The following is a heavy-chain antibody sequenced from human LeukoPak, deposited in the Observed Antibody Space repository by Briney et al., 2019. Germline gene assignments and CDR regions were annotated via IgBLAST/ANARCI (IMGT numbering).Heavy chain of an antibody. V-gene: IGHV3-23*01. Sequence: PGGSLRLSCAASGLTFSSYAMSWVRQAPGKGLEWVSGISSSGGSTYYADSVKGRFTISRDNSKNMLYLQMSSLRAEDTAVYYCAKEHSSSWYYFDYWGQGTLVTVSS. D-gene: IGHD6-13*01. CDR2: ISSSGGST. J-gene: IGHJ4*02. CDR3: AKEHSSSWYYFDY. CDR1: GLTFSSYA.